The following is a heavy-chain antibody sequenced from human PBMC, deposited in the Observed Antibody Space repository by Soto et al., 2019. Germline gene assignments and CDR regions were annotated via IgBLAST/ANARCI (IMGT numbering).Heavy chain of an antibody. Sequence: EVHLLESGGGLVRPGGSLRLSCTASGFTFSNFVMGWVRRAPGNGLEWVSAIGGTSGSTYYADSVKGRFTISRDNAKDSLSLQMNSLGAEDTALYYYAKRRGEWFFALWGRGTLVTFSS. CDR3: AKRRGEWFFAL. D-gene: IGHD3-10*01. CDR1: GFTFSNFV. CDR2: IGGTSGST. J-gene: IGHJ2*01. V-gene: IGHV3-23*01.